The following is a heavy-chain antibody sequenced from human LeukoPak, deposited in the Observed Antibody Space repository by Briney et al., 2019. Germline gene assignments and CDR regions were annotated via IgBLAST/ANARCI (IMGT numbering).Heavy chain of an antibody. CDR2: IWYDGSNK. Sequence: PGRSLRLSCAASGFTFSSYGMHWVRQAPGKGLEWVAVIWYDGSNKYYADSVKGRFTISRDNSKNTLYLQMNSLRAEDTAVYYCARGVATIVEGFDYWGQGTLVTVSS. J-gene: IGHJ4*02. CDR3: ARGVATIVEGFDY. V-gene: IGHV3-33*01. CDR1: GFTFSSYG. D-gene: IGHD5-12*01.